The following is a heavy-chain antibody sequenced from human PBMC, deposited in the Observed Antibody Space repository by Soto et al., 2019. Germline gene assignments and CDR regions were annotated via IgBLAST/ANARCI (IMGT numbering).Heavy chain of an antibody. V-gene: IGHV4-30-2*02. J-gene: IGHJ5*02. CDR1: GASVSSDGYS. CDR3: AGSNDYGDHVQWFDP. CDR2: IYPSGSST. Sequence: SETLSLTCDVSGASVSSDGYSWSWVRQTPGRGLEWIGYIYPSGSSTYYNPSLKSRVTMSVDSAKNHFSLKLSSVTAADTAVYYCAGSNDYGDHVQWFDPWGQGTLVTVSS. D-gene: IGHD4-17*01.